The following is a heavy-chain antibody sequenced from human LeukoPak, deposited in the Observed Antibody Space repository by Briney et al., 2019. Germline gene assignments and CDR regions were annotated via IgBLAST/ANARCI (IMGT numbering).Heavy chain of an antibody. CDR2: IIPIFGTA. Sequence: SVKVSCKASGGTFSSYAISWVRQAPGQGLEWMGGIIPIFGTANYAQKLQGRVTMTTDTSTSTAYMELRSLRSDDTAVYYCARESGFCSSTSCYMYFDYWGQGTLVTVSS. CDR1: GGTFSSYA. V-gene: IGHV1-69*05. CDR3: ARESGFCSSTSCYMYFDY. J-gene: IGHJ4*02. D-gene: IGHD2-2*02.